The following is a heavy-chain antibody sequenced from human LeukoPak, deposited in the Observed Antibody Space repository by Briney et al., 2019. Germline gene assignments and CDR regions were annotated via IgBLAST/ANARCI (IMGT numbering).Heavy chain of an antibody. CDR1: GFTLTDYA. CDR2: ISSSSSTM. CDR3: ASRIVGTPDYFDY. Sequence: PGGSLRLSCAASGFTLTDYAMKWVRQAPGKGLEWVSYISSSSSTMYYTDSVKGRFTISRDNAKNSLYLQLNSLRVEDTAVYYCASRIVGTPDYFDYWGQGTLVTVSS. V-gene: IGHV3-48*04. J-gene: IGHJ4*02. D-gene: IGHD1-26*01.